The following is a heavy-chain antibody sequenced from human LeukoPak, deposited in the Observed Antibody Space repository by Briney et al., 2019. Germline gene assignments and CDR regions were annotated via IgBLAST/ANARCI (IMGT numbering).Heavy chain of an antibody. CDR3: ARDAIDSNYFDF. Sequence: SETLSLTCTVSGGSISSGGYYWSWIRQYPGKGLEWIGYIHYSGSTYYNPSLSSRVTISVDRSTNHYSLKVSSATAADTAVYYCARDAIDSNYFDFWGQGTLVTVSS. V-gene: IGHV4-31*03. J-gene: IGHJ4*02. CDR1: GGSISSGGYY. CDR2: IHYSGST. D-gene: IGHD4-11*01.